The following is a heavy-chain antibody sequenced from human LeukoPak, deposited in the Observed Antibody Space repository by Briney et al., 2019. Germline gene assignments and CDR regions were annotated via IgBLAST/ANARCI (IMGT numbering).Heavy chain of an antibody. V-gene: IGHV1-2*02. CDR2: ISLKSGVT. D-gene: IGHD3-10*01. Sequence: ASVKVSCKASGYTFSDFYMQWVRQAPGQGLEWMGWISLKSGVTGYAQKFQGRVTMTRDTSINTAHMELSSLRSDDTAVYYCARGYRTGDMTIFAYWGQGTPVTVSS. CDR3: ARGYRTGDMTIFAY. J-gene: IGHJ4*02. CDR1: GYTFSDFY.